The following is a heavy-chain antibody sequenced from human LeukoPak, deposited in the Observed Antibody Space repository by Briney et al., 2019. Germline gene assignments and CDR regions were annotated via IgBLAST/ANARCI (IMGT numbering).Heavy chain of an antibody. Sequence: PSETLSLTCAVYGGSFSGYYWSWIRQPPGKGLEWIGEINHSGSTNYNPSLKSRVTISVDTSKNQFSLKLSSVTAADTAVYYCARAQYYYDSSGYSSYYFDYWGQGTLVTVSS. CDR2: INHSGST. CDR1: GGSFSGYY. V-gene: IGHV4-34*01. CDR3: ARAQYYYDSSGYSSYYFDY. D-gene: IGHD3-22*01. J-gene: IGHJ4*02.